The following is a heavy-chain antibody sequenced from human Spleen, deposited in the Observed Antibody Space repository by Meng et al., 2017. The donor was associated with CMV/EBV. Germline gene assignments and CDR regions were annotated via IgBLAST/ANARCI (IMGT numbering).Heavy chain of an antibody. D-gene: IGHD1-1*01. J-gene: IGHJ5*02. Sequence: CTVSGGSINSGGYYWTWIRQHPGKGLEWIGHIYYSGSTYYNLSLKSRVTISLDTSKNQFSLKLSSVTAADTAVYYCARGPGGDWFDPWGQGTLVTVSS. CDR1: GGSINSGGYY. V-gene: IGHV4-31*03. CDR3: ARGPGGDWFDP. CDR2: IYYSGST.